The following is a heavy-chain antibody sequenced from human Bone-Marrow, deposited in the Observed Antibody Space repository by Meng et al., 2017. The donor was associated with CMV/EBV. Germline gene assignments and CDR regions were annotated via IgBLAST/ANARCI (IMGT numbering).Heavy chain of an antibody. CDR2: IIPIFGTA. J-gene: IGHJ6*02. Sequence: SVKVSCKASGGTFSSYAISWVRQAPGQGLEWMGGIIPIFGTANYAQKFQGRVTITTDESTSTAYMELSSLRSEDTAVYYCARHGSWARYYYGMDVWGQGTTVTVSS. CDR1: GGTFSSYA. V-gene: IGHV1-69*05. CDR3: ARHGSWARYYYGMDV. D-gene: IGHD6-13*01.